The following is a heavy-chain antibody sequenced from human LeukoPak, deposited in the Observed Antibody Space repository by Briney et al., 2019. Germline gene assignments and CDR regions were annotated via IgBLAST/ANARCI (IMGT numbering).Heavy chain of an antibody. Sequence: GGSLRLSCAASGFTLSSYGMHWVRQAPGKGLEWVVFIQNDGSNKYFADSVKGRFAVSRDNSKNTLYMQMNGLRGEDTAVYYCLRATGDAYFQHWGQGTLVTVSS. CDR1: GFTLSSYG. V-gene: IGHV3-30*02. CDR3: LRATGDAYFQH. D-gene: IGHD4-17*01. J-gene: IGHJ1*01. CDR2: IQNDGSNK.